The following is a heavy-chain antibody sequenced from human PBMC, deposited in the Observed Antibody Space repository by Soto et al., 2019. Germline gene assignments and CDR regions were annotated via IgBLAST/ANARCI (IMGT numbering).Heavy chain of an antibody. J-gene: IGHJ5*02. Sequence: PSETLSLTCTVSGGSISSSGYSWGWVRQPPGTGLEWIGTIYYSGSTYYNPSLKSRVAISVDSSKNQFSLKLTSVTAADTAVYYCARVGNWNDGLGSWGQGALVTVSS. D-gene: IGHD1-1*01. CDR2: IYYSGST. CDR1: GGSISSSGYS. V-gene: IGHV4-39*07. CDR3: ARVGNWNDGLGS.